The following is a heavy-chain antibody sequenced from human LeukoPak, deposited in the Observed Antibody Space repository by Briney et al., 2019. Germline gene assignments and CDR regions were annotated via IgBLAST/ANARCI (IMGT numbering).Heavy chain of an antibody. V-gene: IGHV3-21*01. Sequence: GGSLRLSCAASGFTFSSYSMNWVRQAPGKGLEWVSSISRSSSYIYYADSVKGRFTISRDNAKNSLYLQMNSLRAEDTAVYYCARYYYGSSGYYPLDYWGQGTLVTVSS. J-gene: IGHJ4*02. CDR3: ARYYYGSSGYYPLDY. CDR1: GFTFSSYS. CDR2: ISRSSSYI. D-gene: IGHD3-22*01.